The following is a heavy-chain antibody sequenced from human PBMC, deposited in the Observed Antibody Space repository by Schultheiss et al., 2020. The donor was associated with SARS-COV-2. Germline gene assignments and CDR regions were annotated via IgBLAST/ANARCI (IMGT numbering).Heavy chain of an antibody. D-gene: IGHD3-3*01. CDR3: ARGCPHPRDRSSYYKFHYYYYGMDV. Sequence: SETLSLTCAVYGGSFSGDYWSWIRQPPGKGLEWIGEINHGEGTNYNPSLKSRVTISVDTSKNQFSLKLSSVTAADTAVYYCARGCPHPRDRSSYYKFHYYYYGMDVWGKGTTVTVSS. CDR2: INHGEGT. CDR1: GGSFSGDY. V-gene: IGHV4-34*01. J-gene: IGHJ6*04.